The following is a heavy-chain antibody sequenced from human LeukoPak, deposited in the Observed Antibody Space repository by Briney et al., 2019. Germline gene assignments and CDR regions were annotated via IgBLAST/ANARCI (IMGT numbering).Heavy chain of an antibody. CDR2: ITGSGGNT. CDR1: GFTFSSYA. J-gene: IGHJ4*02. Sequence: GGSLRLSCAASGFTFSSYAMSWVRQAPGKGLKWVSAITGSGGNTYYADSAQGRFTISRDNSKNTLYLQMNSLRAEDAAVYYCAKSPTHGLALPDYWGQGTLVTVSS. CDR3: AKSPTHGLALPDY. D-gene: IGHD6-19*01. V-gene: IGHV3-23*01.